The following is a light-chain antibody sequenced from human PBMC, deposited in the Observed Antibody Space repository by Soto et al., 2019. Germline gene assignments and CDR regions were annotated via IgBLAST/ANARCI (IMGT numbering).Light chain of an antibody. J-gene: IGKJ1*01. V-gene: IGKV1-5*01. Sequence: DIQMTQSPSTLSASVGDRVTITCRASQSVSIWLAWYQRKPGKAPNLLIYDASSLKSGVPSRFSGSGSGTEFTLTISSLQTDDFATYYCQHYNGYPRAFGQGTRVEIK. CDR3: QHYNGYPRA. CDR2: DAS. CDR1: QSVSIW.